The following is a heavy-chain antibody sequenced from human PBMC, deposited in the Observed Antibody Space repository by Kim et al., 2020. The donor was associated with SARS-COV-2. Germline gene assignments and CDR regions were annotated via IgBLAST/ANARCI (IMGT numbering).Heavy chain of an antibody. CDR3: AKVVMPSWQQLVTVRGPEHYYYGMDV. CDR1: GFTFDDYA. V-gene: IGHV3-9*01. D-gene: IGHD6-13*01. J-gene: IGHJ6*02. CDR2: ISWNSGSI. Sequence: GGSLRLSCAASGFTFDDYAMHWVRQAPGKGLEWVSGISWNSGSIGYADSVKGRFTISRDNAKNSLYLQMNSLRAEDTALYYCAKVVMPSWQQLVTVRGPEHYYYGMDVWGQGTTVTVSS.